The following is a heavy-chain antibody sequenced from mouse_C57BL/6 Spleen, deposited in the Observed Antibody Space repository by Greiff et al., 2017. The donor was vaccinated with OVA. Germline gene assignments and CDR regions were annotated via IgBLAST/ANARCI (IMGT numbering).Heavy chain of an antibody. CDR2: INPSSGYT. V-gene: IGHV1-7*01. CDR3: ARFYYGNYEDY. CDR1: GYTFTSYW. Sequence: VQLQQSGAELAKPGASVKLSCKASGYTFTSYWMHWVKQRPGQGLEWIGYINPSSGYTKYNQKFKDKAILTADKSSSTAYMQLSSLTYEDSAVYYCARFYYGNYEDYWGQGTTLTVSS. J-gene: IGHJ2*01. D-gene: IGHD2-1*01.